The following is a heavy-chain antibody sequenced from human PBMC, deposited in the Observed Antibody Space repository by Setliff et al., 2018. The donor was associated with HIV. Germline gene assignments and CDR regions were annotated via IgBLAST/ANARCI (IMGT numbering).Heavy chain of an antibody. V-gene: IGHV4-59*12. CDR3: ARLTTTYYYDSSAYYHPV. Sequence: PSETLSLTCTVSGGSISSYYWSWIRQPPGEGLEWIGYIYYSGSTNYNPSLKSRVTISVDTSTNQFSLKLSSVTAADTAVFYCARLTTTYYYDSSAYYHPVWGQGT. CDR1: GGSISSYY. D-gene: IGHD3-22*01. CDR2: IYYSGST. J-gene: IGHJ4*02.